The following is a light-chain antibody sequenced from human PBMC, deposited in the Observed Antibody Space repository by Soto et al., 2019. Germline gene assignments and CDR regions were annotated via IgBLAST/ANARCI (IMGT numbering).Light chain of an antibody. CDR1: QSISSW. CDR3: QQYDSFSVT. J-gene: IGKJ1*01. Sequence: DIQMTQSPSTLSASVGDRVTVTCRASQSISSWLAWYQQKPGKAPKLLIYDVSALKRGVPPRFSGSGSGTEFTLTISSLQPEDFATYYCQQYDSFSVTFGQGTKVDNK. V-gene: IGKV1-5*01. CDR2: DVS.